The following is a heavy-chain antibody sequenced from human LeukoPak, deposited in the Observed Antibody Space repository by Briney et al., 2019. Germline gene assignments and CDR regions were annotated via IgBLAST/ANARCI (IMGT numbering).Heavy chain of an antibody. V-gene: IGHV4-34*01. CDR1: GGSFSGYY. Sequence: SETLSLTCAVYGGSFSGYYWSWIRQPPGKGLEWIGEINHSGSTNYNPSLKSRVTISVDTSKNQFSLKLSSVTAADTAVYYCASLAVAGLSEGYWGQGTLVIVSS. CDR3: ASLAVAGLSEGY. CDR2: INHSGST. J-gene: IGHJ4*02. D-gene: IGHD6-19*01.